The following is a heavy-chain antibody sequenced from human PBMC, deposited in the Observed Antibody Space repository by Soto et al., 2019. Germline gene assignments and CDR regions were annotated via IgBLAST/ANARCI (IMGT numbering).Heavy chain of an antibody. Sequence: SVKVSCKASGFTFTSSAVQWVRQARGQRLEWIGWIVVGSGNTNYAQKFQERVTITRDMSTSTAYMELSSLRSEDTAVYYCAADPHDSSGHSSLLDYWGQGTLVTVSS. CDR1: GFTFTSSA. J-gene: IGHJ4*02. D-gene: IGHD3-22*01. CDR3: AADPHDSSGHSSLLDY. V-gene: IGHV1-58*01. CDR2: IVVGSGNT.